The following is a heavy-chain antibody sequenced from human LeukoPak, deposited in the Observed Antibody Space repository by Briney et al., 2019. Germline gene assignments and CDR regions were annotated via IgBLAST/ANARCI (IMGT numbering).Heavy chain of an antibody. CDR3: ARQISGWFMIDY. CDR2: AYYSGST. V-gene: IGHV4-59*08. Sequence: SETLSLTCSVFDGSISNYYWSWIRQPPGKGLEWIGYAYYSGSTTYNPSLKSRVTISVDTSKNQFSLKLSSVTAADTAVYYCARQISGWFMIDYWGQGTLVTVSS. J-gene: IGHJ4*02. D-gene: IGHD6-19*01. CDR1: DGSISNYY.